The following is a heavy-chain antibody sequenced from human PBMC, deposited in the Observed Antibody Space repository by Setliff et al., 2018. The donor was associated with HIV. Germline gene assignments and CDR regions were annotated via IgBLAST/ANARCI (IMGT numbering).Heavy chain of an antibody. D-gene: IGHD3-22*01. J-gene: IGHJ4*02. V-gene: IGHV4-61*02. CDR2: IYTSGST. CDR3: ARGGSYDTFDY. CDR1: GGSMSSGSYY. Sequence: PSETLSLTCTVSGGSMSSGSYYWSWIRQPAGKGLEWIGRIYTSGSTNCNPSLKSRVTMSIDTSKKQFSLKLASVTAADTAVYYCARGGSYDTFDYWGQGTLVTVSS.